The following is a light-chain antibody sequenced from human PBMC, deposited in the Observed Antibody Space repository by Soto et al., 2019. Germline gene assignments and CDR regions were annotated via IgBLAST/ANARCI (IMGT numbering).Light chain of an antibody. CDR2: LAS. V-gene: IGKV2-28*01. CDR1: QSLLHSDGYNY. CDR3: MQARSGWT. Sequence: IVMTQSPLSLPVTPGEPASISCRSSQSLLHSDGYNYLDWYLQKPGQSPQLLIYLASNRASGVPDRFSGSGSGTDFTLKISRVEAEDVGIYYCMQARSGWTFGQGTKVEIK. J-gene: IGKJ1*01.